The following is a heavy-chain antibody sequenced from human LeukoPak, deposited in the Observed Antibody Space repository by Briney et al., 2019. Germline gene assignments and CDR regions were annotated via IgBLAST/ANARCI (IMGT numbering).Heavy chain of an antibody. CDR1: GFTLSSYG. CDR2: ISYDGSNK. D-gene: IGHD2-15*01. Sequence: GGSLRLSCAASGFTLSSYGMHWVRQAPGKGLEWVAVISYDGSNKYYADSVKGRFTISRDNSKNTLYLQMNSLRAEDTAVYYCAKSGDGGYFDYWGQGTLVTVSS. CDR3: AKSGDGGYFDY. J-gene: IGHJ4*02. V-gene: IGHV3-30*18.